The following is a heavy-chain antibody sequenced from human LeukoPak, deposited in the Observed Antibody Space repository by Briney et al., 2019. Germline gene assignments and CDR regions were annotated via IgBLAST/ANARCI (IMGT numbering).Heavy chain of an antibody. D-gene: IGHD6-19*01. J-gene: IGHJ3*02. Sequence: ASVKVSCKASGYTFTSYAMHWVRQAPGQRLEWMGWVNAGNGNTKYSQKFQGRVTITRDTSASTAYMELSSLRSEDTAVYYCAREDSSGWYGAFDIWGQGTMVTVSS. CDR1: GYTFTSYA. V-gene: IGHV1-3*01. CDR3: AREDSSGWYGAFDI. CDR2: VNAGNGNT.